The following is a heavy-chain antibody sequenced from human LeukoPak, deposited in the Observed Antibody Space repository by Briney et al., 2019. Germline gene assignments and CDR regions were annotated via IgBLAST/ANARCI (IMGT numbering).Heavy chain of an antibody. Sequence: GGSLRLSCAASGFSFSTIYMSWVRQTPGQGLEWVANINVDGTAEYYVDSVKGRFTISRDNAKNSLYSQMNSLRAEDTAVYYCARDPYRFAFDIWGQGTVVLVSS. CDR2: INVDGTAE. V-gene: IGHV3-7*03. J-gene: IGHJ3*02. D-gene: IGHD1-26*01. CDR3: ARDPYRFAFDI. CDR1: GFSFSTIY.